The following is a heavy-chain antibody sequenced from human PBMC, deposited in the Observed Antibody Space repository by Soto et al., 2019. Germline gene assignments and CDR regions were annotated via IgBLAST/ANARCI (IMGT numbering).Heavy chain of an antibody. D-gene: IGHD4-17*01. CDR1: GFTFDDYA. V-gene: IGHV3-9*01. J-gene: IGHJ4*02. CDR2: ISWNSVTI. CDR3: ARDLWPNYGDSRINFDY. Sequence: EVQLVESGGGLVQPGRSLRLSCAASGFTFDDYAMHWVRQAPGKGLEWVSGISWNSVTIGYADSVKGRFTISRDNAKNSLYLQMNSLRAEDTALYYCARDLWPNYGDSRINFDYWGQGTLVTVSS.